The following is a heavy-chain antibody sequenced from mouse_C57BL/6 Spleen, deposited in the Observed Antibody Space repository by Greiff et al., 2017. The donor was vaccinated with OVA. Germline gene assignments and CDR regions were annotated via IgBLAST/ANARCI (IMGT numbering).Heavy chain of an antibody. D-gene: IGHD1-1*01. J-gene: IGHJ4*01. V-gene: IGHV1-63*01. Sequence: VQLQQSGAELVRPGTSVKMSCKASGYTFTNYWIGWAKQRPGHGLEWIGDIYPGGGYTNYNEKFKGKATLTADKSSSTAYMQFSSLTSEDSAIYYCARYYGSSRPYAMDYWGQGTSVTVSS. CDR2: IYPGGGYT. CDR1: GYTFTNYW. CDR3: ARYYGSSRPYAMDY.